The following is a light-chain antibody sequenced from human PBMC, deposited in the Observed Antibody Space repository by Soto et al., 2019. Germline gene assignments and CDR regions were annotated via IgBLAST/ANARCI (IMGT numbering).Light chain of an antibody. Sequence: DIQMTQSPSTLSASVGDRVTITCRASQSISTWLAWYQQKPGKAPKLLIYKASSLQSGVPSRFSGSGSGTEFTLTISNLQPDDFATYSCQQYNSYPYTFGHGTKLEIK. CDR1: QSISTW. V-gene: IGKV1-5*03. CDR3: QQYNSYPYT. J-gene: IGKJ2*01. CDR2: KAS.